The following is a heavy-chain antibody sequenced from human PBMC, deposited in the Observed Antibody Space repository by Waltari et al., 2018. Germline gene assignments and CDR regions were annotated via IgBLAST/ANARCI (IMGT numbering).Heavy chain of an antibody. D-gene: IGHD3-16*01. CDR2: IYSGVST. Sequence: EVQLVESGGGLIQPGGSLRLSCVASGFTVSSNYMSWVRQAPGKGLDGVSVIYSGVSTSYADSVKGRFTISRDNSKNTLYLQMNSLRAEDTAVYYCARDLFALMTSVSTVWGQGTTVTVSS. CDR1: GFTVSSNY. J-gene: IGHJ6*02. V-gene: IGHV3-53*01. CDR3: ARDLFALMTSVSTV.